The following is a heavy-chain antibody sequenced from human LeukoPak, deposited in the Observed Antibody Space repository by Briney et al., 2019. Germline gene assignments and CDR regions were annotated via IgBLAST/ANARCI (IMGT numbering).Heavy chain of an antibody. D-gene: IGHD6-13*01. CDR2: ISSSSSTI. J-gene: IGHJ6*02. V-gene: IGHV3-48*04. CDR3: AKAGYSSPWRYGMDV. CDR1: RFTFSSYS. Sequence: PGGSLRLSCAASRFTFSSYSMNWVRQAPGKGLEWVSYISSSSSTIYYADSVKGRFTISRDNAKNPLYLQMNSLRAEDTALYYCAKAGYSSPWRYGMDVWGQGTTVTVSS.